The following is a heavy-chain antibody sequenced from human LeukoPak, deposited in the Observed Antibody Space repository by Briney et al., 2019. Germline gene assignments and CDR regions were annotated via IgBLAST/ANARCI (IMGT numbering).Heavy chain of an antibody. CDR1: GYTFTAYY. D-gene: IGHD6-19*01. J-gene: IGHJ4*02. CDR2: INPNSGAT. V-gene: IGHV1-2*02. CDR3: ARDQGWRFDL. Sequence: ASVKVSCKASGYTFTAYYIHWVRQAPGQGLEWMGLINPNSGATTYAQRFQGRVTMTRDTSIRTVYMDLSRLRSDDMAMYYCARDQGWRFDLWGQGTLVTVSS.